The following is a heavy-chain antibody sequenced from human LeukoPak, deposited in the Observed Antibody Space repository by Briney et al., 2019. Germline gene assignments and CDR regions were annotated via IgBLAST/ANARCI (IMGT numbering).Heavy chain of an antibody. CDR3: TRALGSDY. J-gene: IGHJ4*02. CDR2: INPNSGGT. D-gene: IGHD1-26*01. V-gene: IGHV1-2*02. CDR1: GSTFTDYY. Sequence: ASVKVSCKASGSTFTDYYMNWVRQAPGQGLEWMGWINPNSGGTNYAQKFQGRVTMTRDTSITTAYMELSSLRSDDTAMYYCTRALGSDYWGQGTLVTVSS.